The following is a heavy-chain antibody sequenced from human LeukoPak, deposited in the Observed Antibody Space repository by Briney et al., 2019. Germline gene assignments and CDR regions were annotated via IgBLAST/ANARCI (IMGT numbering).Heavy chain of an antibody. D-gene: IGHD1-26*01. Sequence: PGGSLTLSCPASGFTFGSYEMIWVRQAPGKGPEWISYISNSGSTINYADSVRGRFPVSRDNAKNLLYLQMDRLRGEDTAIYFCARESELVGPTAGFDYWGQGTLVSVPS. CDR2: ISNSGSTI. CDR1: GFTFGSYE. J-gene: IGHJ4*02. CDR3: ARESELVGPTAGFDY. V-gene: IGHV3-48*03.